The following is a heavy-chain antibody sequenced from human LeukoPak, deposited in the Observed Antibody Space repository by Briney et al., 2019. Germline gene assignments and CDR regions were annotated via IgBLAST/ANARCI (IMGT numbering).Heavy chain of an antibody. J-gene: IGHJ6*03. V-gene: IGHV1-18*01. CDR2: ISAYNGNT. CDR3: ARGPSSRSGGIYYYYYMDV. D-gene: IGHD6-13*01. CDR1: GYTFTSYG. Sequence: GASVKVSCKASGYTFTSYGISWVRQAPGQGLEWMGWISAYNGNTNYAQKLQGRVTMTTDTSTSTAYMELRSLRSDDTAVYYCARGPSSRSGGIYYYYYMDVWGKGTTVTVSS.